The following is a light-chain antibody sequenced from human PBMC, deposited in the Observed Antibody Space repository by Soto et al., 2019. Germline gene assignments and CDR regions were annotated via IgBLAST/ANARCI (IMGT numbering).Light chain of an antibody. CDR1: SSDIGDFPY. CDR3: TSFAGMNNFVV. V-gene: IGLV2-8*01. J-gene: IGLJ2*01. CDR2: DVI. Sequence: QSALSQPASVSGSPGQSLTISCTGGSSDIGDFPYVSWYQQHPGKAPKLMIYDVIKRPSGVPDRFSGSKSGNTASLTVSGLQAEDEADYYCTSFAGMNNFVVFGGGTKVTVL.